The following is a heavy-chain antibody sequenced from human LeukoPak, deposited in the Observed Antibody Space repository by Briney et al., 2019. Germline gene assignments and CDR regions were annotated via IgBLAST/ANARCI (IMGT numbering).Heavy chain of an antibody. CDR2: ISSNGGST. D-gene: IGHD1-20*01. J-gene: IGHJ4*02. V-gene: IGHV3-64*01. CDR1: GFTFSSYA. Sequence: GGSLGLSCAASGFTFSSYAMHWVRQAPGKGLEYVSAISSNGGSTYYANSVKGRFTISRDNSKNTLYLQMGSLRAEDMAVYYCARDWREITGTTIFDYWGQGTLVTVSS. CDR3: ARDWREITGTTIFDY.